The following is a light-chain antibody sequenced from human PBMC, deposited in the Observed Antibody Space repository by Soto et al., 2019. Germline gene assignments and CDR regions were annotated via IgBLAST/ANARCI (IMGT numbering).Light chain of an antibody. V-gene: IGKV4-1*01. CDR2: WAS. J-gene: IGKJ1*01. CDR1: QSIFYNSNNKNY. CDR3: QQYFNTPRT. Sequence: DIVMTQSPDSLAVSLGERATINCKSSQSIFYNSNNKNYLAWYQQKPGQPPKLLIYWASTRGSGVPDRFSGRGSGTDFTLTITSLQAEDVAVYYCQQYFNTPRTFGQGTKVAIK.